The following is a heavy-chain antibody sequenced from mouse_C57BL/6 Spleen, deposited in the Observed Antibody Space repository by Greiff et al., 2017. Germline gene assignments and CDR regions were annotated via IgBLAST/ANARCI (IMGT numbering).Heavy chain of an antibody. CDR2: IDPSDSYT. CDR1: GYTFTSYW. D-gene: IGHD1-1*01. Sequence: VQLQQSGAELVKPGASVKLSCKASGYTFTSYWMQWVKQRPGQGLEWIGEIDPSDSYTNYNQKFKGKATLTVDTSSSTAYMQLSSLTSEDSAVYYCARRPVAYAMDYWGQGTSVTVSS. V-gene: IGHV1-50*01. CDR3: ARRPVAYAMDY. J-gene: IGHJ4*01.